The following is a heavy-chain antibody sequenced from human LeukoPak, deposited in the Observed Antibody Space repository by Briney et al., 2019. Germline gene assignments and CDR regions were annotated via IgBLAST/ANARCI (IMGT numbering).Heavy chain of an antibody. D-gene: IGHD1-26*01. CDR2: IYYSGST. CDR3: ARDWGWETAGYYYGMDV. Sequence: PSETLSLTCTVSGGSVSSGSYYWSWIRQPPGKGLEWIGYIYYSGSTNYNPSLKSRVTISVDTSKNQFSLKLSSVTAADTAVYYCARDWGWETAGYYYGMDVWGQGTTVTVSS. CDR1: GGSVSSGSYY. J-gene: IGHJ6*02. V-gene: IGHV4-61*01.